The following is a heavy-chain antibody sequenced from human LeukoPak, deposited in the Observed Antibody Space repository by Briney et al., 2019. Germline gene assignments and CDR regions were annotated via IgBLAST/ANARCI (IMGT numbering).Heavy chain of an antibody. CDR3: ATITFDSGKRSDF. Sequence: GGSLRLSCAASGLSVRIYYMTWVRQAPGKGLEWVSVIYDGGRTYYTDSVRGRFTISADNSMTTVSLQMDSLKYEDTAVYFCATITFDSGKRSDFWGQGTLVTVSS. CDR1: GLSVRIYY. V-gene: IGHV3-53*01. J-gene: IGHJ4*02. CDR2: IYDGGRT. D-gene: IGHD3-10*01.